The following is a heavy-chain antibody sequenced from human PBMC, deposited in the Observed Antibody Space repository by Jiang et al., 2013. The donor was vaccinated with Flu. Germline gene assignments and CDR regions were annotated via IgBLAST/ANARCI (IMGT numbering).Heavy chain of an antibody. Sequence: SGAEVKKPGASVKVSCKVSGYTLTELSMHWVRQAPGKGLEWMGGFDPEDGETIYAQKFQGRVTMTEDTSTDTAYMELSSLRSEDTAAYYCATSPITIFGVVRYWFGPWGQGTLVTVSS. CDR1: GYTLTELS. V-gene: IGHV1-24*01. CDR2: FDPEDGET. D-gene: IGHD3-3*01. CDR3: ATSPITIFGVVRYWFGP. J-gene: IGHJ5*02.